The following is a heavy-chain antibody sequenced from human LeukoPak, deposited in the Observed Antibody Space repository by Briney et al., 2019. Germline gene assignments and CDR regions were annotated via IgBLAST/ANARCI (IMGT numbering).Heavy chain of an antibody. J-gene: IGHJ4*02. D-gene: IGHD4/OR15-4a*01. Sequence: ASVKVSCKASGYTFTGYYMHWVRQAPGQGLEWMGWINPNSGSKNYAQKLQGRVTMTRDTAISTTSMELSRLTSDDMNVYQCARANPTTMAGFDYWGQGTLVTVSS. CDR1: GYTFTGYY. V-gene: IGHV1-2*02. CDR2: INPNSGSK. CDR3: ARANPTTMAGFDY.